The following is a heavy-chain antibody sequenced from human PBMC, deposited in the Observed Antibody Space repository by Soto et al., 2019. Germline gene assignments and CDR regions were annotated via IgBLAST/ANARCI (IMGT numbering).Heavy chain of an antibody. CDR2: IIPIFGTA. Sequence: SVTLSFTASGGTFSSYAISWVRQAPGQGLELMGGIIPIFGTANYAQKFQGRVTITADESTSTAYMELSSLRSEDTAVYYCARDNFWSGYYPPGYYYGMDVWGQGTTVTVSS. D-gene: IGHD3-3*01. CDR1: GGTFSSYA. V-gene: IGHV1-69*13. CDR3: ARDNFWSGYYPPGYYYGMDV. J-gene: IGHJ6*02.